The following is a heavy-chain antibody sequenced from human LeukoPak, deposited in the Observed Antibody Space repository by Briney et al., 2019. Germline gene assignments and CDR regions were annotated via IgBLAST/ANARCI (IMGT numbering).Heavy chain of an antibody. CDR2: IYYSGST. Sequence: ETLSLTCAVYGGSFSGYYWSWIRQPPGKGLEWIGYIYYSGSTNYNPSLKSRVTISVDTSKNQFSLKLSSVTAADTAVYYCARHYGGYGLYYFDYWGQGTLVTVSS. D-gene: IGHD5-18*01. CDR3: ARHYGGYGLYYFDY. J-gene: IGHJ4*02. CDR1: GGSFSGYY. V-gene: IGHV4-59*08.